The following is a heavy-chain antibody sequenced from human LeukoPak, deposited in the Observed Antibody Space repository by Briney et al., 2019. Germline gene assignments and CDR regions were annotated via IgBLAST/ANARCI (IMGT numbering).Heavy chain of an antibody. J-gene: IGHJ5*02. Sequence: DSVKVSCKASGYTFTNYGISWVRQAPGQGLKWMGWISIYNGNTDYAQKLRGRVTMTTDTSTSTDYMVLRSLRSEYTAVYYCARITYDFWSGYYMPDDPWGQGTLVTVSS. CDR1: GYTFTNYG. CDR2: ISIYNGNT. D-gene: IGHD3-3*01. V-gene: IGHV1-18*01. CDR3: ARITYDFWSGYYMPDDP.